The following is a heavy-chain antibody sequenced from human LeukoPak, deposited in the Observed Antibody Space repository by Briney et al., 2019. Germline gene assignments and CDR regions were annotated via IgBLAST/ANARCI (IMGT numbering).Heavy chain of an antibody. CDR3: AKELQAGWYYFDY. V-gene: IGHV3-33*06. CDR1: GFTFSSYG. D-gene: IGHD6-19*01. Sequence: GGSLRLSCAASGFTFSSYGMHWVRQAPGKGLEWVAVIWYDGSNKYYADSVKGRFTISRDNSKNTLYLQMNSLIAEDTAVYYCAKELQAGWYYFDYWGQGTLVTVSS. CDR2: IWYDGSNK. J-gene: IGHJ4*02.